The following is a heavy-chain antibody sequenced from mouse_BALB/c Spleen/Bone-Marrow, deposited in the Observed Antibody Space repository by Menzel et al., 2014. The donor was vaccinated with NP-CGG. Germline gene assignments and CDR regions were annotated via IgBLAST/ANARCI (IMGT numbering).Heavy chain of an antibody. CDR2: IHPSGSET. J-gene: IGHJ3*01. D-gene: IGHD1-1*01. Sequence: QVQLQQSGAELVRPGASVKLSCKASGYSFTSYWMNWVKQRPGQGLEWIGMIHPSGSETRLNQNFKDKATLTVDKSSSTAYMQLSSTTSEDSTVYYCARSRGEGYWGQGTLVTVS. V-gene: IGHV1S82*01. CDR1: GYSFTSYW. CDR3: ARSRGEGY.